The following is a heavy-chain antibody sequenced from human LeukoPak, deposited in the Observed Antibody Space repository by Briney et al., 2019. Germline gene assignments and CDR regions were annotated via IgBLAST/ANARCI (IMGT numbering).Heavy chain of an antibody. J-gene: IGHJ4*02. CDR1: GLTFSNAW. CDR2: VLSRAGGGTI. CDR3: VTGGGYNGLDY. D-gene: IGHD5-12*01. Sequence: PGESLRLSCAVSGLTFSNAWMNWVRQAPGKGLEWVGRVLSRAGGGTIDYAAPVKGRFTISRDDSKNALFLQMNSLRTEDTAVYYYVTGGGYNGLDYWGQGALVTVSS. V-gene: IGHV3-15*07.